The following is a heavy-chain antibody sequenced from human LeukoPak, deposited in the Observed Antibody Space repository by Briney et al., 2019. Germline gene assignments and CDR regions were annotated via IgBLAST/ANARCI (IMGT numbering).Heavy chain of an antibody. J-gene: IGHJ4*02. CDR2: ISGSGGST. CDR3: ACSGSYYNDIGSLDY. CDR1: GFTFSSYS. Sequence: PGGSLRLSCAASGFTFSSYSMNWVRQAPGKGLEWVSAISGSGGSTYYADSVKGRFTISRDNSKNTLYLQMNSLRAEDTAVYYCACSGSYYNDIGSLDYWGQGTLVTVSS. V-gene: IGHV3-23*01. D-gene: IGHD3-10*02.